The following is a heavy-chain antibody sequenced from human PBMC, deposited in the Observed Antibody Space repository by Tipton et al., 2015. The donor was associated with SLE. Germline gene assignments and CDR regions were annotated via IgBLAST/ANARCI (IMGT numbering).Heavy chain of an antibody. CDR2: IYSSGST. CDR1: GASISDHY. CDR3: ARTAVLSAIMMDV. V-gene: IGHV4-4*08. Sequence: TLSLTCTVSGASISDHYWTWIRQPPGKGLEWIGYIYSSGSTTYTPSLKSRIAITVDTSTMQFSLRVTSVTAADTAVYYCARTAVLSAIMMDVWGQGTTVTVSS. D-gene: IGHD2-2*02. J-gene: IGHJ6*02.